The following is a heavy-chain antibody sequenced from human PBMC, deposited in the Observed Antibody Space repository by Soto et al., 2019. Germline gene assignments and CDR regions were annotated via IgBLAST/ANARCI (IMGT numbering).Heavy chain of an antibody. CDR1: GFTFTDFW. J-gene: IGHJ6*03. D-gene: IGHD6-13*01. Sequence: EVQLLESGGGLVQPGGSLRLSCAASGFTFTDFWIHWVRQIPGKGLEWVSRIKGDESTKNYADSVRGRFTISRDNAKNTVYLQMDSLRAEDTAVYYCTRGAKGGYYMDVWGKGTTVTVSS. CDR2: IKGDESTK. CDR3: TRGAKGGYYMDV. V-gene: IGHV3-74*01.